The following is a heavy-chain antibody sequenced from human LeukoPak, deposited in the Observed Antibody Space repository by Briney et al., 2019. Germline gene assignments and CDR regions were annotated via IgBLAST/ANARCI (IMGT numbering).Heavy chain of an antibody. Sequence: GGSLRLSCAASGFTFSSYSMNWVRQAPGKGLEWVSSISSSSSYIYYADSVKGRFTISRDNAKNSLYLQMNSLRAEDTAVYYCARGIAVAQTNFDYWGQGTLVTVSS. D-gene: IGHD6-19*01. CDR3: ARGIAVAQTNFDY. J-gene: IGHJ4*02. CDR1: GFTFSSYS. CDR2: ISSSSSYI. V-gene: IGHV3-21*01.